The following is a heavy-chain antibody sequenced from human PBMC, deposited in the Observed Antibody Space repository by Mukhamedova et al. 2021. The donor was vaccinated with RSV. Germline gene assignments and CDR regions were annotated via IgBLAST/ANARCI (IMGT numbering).Heavy chain of an antibody. D-gene: IGHD3-16*01. V-gene: IGHV3-21*01. J-gene: IGHJ3*02. CDR3: ARGVDYDNAFDI. Sequence: GLEWVSSISSSSSYIYYADSVKGRFTISRDNAKNSLYLQMNSLRAEDTAVYYCARGVDYDNAFDIWCQGTMVTVSS. CDR2: ISSSSSYI.